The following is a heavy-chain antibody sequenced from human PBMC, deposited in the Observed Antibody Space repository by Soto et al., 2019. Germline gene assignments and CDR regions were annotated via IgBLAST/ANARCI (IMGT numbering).Heavy chain of an antibody. V-gene: IGHV4-34*01. CDR1: GGSFSGYY. D-gene: IGHD4-17*01. Sequence: QVQLQQWGAGLLKPSETLSLTCAVYGGSFSGYYWSWIRQPPGKGLEWIGEINHSGSTNYNPSLKSRVTISVDTSKNQFSLKLSSVTAADTAVYYCARGRRGFYGDYESGYGYWGQGTLVTVSS. CDR3: ARGRRGFYGDYESGYGY. J-gene: IGHJ4*02. CDR2: INHSGST.